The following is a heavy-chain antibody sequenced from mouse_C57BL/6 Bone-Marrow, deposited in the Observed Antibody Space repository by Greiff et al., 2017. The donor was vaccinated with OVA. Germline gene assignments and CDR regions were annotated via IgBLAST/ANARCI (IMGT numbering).Heavy chain of an antibody. V-gene: IGHV7-1*01. CDR1: GFTFSDFY. Sequence: EVKLVESGGGLVQSGRSLRLSCATSGFTFSDFYMEWVRQAPGKGLEWIAASRNKANDYTYEYSATVKGRFIVSRDTSQSILYLQMNALRAEDTAIYYCARDAGFDYYAMDYWGQGTSVTVSS. CDR3: ARDAGFDYYAMDY. CDR2: SRNKANDYTY. J-gene: IGHJ4*01.